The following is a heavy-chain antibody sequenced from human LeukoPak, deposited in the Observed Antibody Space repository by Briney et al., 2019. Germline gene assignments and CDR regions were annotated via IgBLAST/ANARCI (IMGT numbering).Heavy chain of an antibody. V-gene: IGHV4-38-2*01. CDR3: ARNSSTSSPPERYNWFDP. Sequence: SETLSLTCAVSGYSIGTDYYWAWIRQPPGKGLEWIGSIYNSGSTYYNPSLKSRITISVDTSKNQFSLTLSSVTAADTAVYYCARNSSTSSPPERYNWFDPWGQGTLVTVSS. CDR1: GYSIGTDYY. D-gene: IGHD6-6*01. CDR2: IYNSGST. J-gene: IGHJ5*02.